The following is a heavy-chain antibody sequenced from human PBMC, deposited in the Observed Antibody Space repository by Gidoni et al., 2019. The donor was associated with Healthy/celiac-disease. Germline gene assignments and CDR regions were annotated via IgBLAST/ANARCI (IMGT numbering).Heavy chain of an antibody. CDR3: AKDIGLRRAV. D-gene: IGHD2-15*01. CDR1: GFTFDDYA. V-gene: IGHV3-9*01. J-gene: IGHJ6*02. Sequence: EVQLVESGGGWVQPGRSLRLSCAASGFTFDDYAMHWVRQAPGRGLEWVSGISWNSGSIGYADSVKGRFTISRDNAKNSLYLQMNSLRAEDTALYYCAKDIGLRRAVWGQGTTVTVSS. CDR2: ISWNSGSI.